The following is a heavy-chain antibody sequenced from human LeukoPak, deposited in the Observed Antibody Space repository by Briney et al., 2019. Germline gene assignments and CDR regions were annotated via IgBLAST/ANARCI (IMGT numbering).Heavy chain of an antibody. Sequence: GGSLRLSCAASGFTFSNYWMSWVRQAPGKGLEWVANIKQDASEKYYVNSVEGRFTIFRDNAKNSLNLQMNSLRPEDTAVYYCVKEPGDSSGYYLQPILDYWGQGTLVTVSS. CDR2: IKQDASEK. CDR3: VKEPGDSSGYYLQPILDY. J-gene: IGHJ4*02. D-gene: IGHD3-22*01. V-gene: IGHV3-7*01. CDR1: GFTFSNYW.